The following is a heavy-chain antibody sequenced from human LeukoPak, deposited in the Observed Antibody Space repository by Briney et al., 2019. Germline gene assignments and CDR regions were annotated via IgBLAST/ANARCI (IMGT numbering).Heavy chain of an antibody. CDR3: ARGGWVASDAFDV. D-gene: IGHD5-12*01. J-gene: IGHJ3*01. V-gene: IGHV3-23*01. CDR2: ISGPGTST. Sequence: GGSLRLSCAASGFTFSNYAVRWVRQARGKGLDWVSVISGPGTSTSYGNSVRGRFTISRDNSKHTVFLQMNSWRAEDTAVYYCARGGWVASDAFDVWGQGTMVTVSS. CDR1: GFTFSNYA.